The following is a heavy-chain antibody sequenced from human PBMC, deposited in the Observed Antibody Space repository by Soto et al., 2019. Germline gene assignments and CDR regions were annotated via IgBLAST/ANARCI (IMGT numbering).Heavy chain of an antibody. J-gene: IGHJ4*02. CDR1: GGSVSGYF. CDR2: ISYSGST. CDR3: ARDGAATGSVSLDY. Sequence: QVQLQESGPGLVKPSETLSLTCTVSGGSVSGYFWTWIRQPPGKGLEWIGYISYSGSTNYNSSLKSRVTMSIDTSKNQFSLRLTSVSAADTAVYYCARDGAATGSVSLDYWGQGPLVTVSS. D-gene: IGHD6-13*01. V-gene: IGHV4-59*02.